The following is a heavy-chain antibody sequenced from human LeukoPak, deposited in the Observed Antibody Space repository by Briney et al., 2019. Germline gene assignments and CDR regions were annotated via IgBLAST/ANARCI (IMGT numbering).Heavy chain of an antibody. J-gene: IGHJ4*02. V-gene: IGHV3-74*01. CDR1: GFTFSNYW. CDR3: VRDWELTD. Sequence: GGSLRHSCAASGFTFSNYWMQWVRQARGKGLECVTRIHTSGSPTIYADSVKGSFTIYRENDRNMVYLQMNSLRVEDTAVYYCVRDWELTDWGQGTLVTVSS. CDR2: IHTSGSPT. D-gene: IGHD1-26*01.